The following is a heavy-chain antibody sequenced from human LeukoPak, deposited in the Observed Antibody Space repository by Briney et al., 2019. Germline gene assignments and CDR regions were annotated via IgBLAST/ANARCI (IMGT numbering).Heavy chain of an antibody. CDR3: ARLPDINDSSGYYFDY. D-gene: IGHD3-22*01. CDR2: INHSGST. CDR1: GGSFSGYY. J-gene: IGHJ4*02. Sequence: SETLSLTCAVHGGSFSGYYWRWIRQPPGKGLEWIGEINHSGSTNYNPSLKSRVTISVDTSKNQFSLKLSSVTAADTAVYYCARLPDINDSSGYYFDYWGQGTLVTVSS. V-gene: IGHV4-34*01.